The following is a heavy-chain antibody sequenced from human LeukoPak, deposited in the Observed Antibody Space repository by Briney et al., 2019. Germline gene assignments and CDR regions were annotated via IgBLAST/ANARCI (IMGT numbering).Heavy chain of an antibody. J-gene: IGHJ4*02. V-gene: IGHV4-38-2*01. D-gene: IGHD3-10*01. CDR1: GDAMSRGDD. Sequence: PPQTLCLTCAVAGDAMSRGDDWGWIRQPTGKGLEWIGSIYHSGSTYYNPSLKSRVTISVDTSKNQFSLKLSSVTAADTAVYYCARALDYYGSGSYYDYWGQGTLVTVSS. CDR3: ARALDYYGSGSYYDY. CDR2: IYHSGST.